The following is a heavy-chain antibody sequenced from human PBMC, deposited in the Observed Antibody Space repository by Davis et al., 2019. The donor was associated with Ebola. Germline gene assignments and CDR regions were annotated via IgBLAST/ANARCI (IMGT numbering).Heavy chain of an antibody. J-gene: IGHJ4*02. V-gene: IGHV4-4*02. CDR3: ARGGEWAVAGPPDY. CDR2: TNHSGST. D-gene: IGHD6-19*01. CDR1: GGSISSSHW. Sequence: SETLSLTCAVSGGSISSSHWWSWVRQPPGQGLEWIGETNHSGSTNYNPSLKSRVTISVDTSKNQFSLKLSSVTAADTAVYYCARGGEWAVAGPPDYWGQGTLVTVSS.